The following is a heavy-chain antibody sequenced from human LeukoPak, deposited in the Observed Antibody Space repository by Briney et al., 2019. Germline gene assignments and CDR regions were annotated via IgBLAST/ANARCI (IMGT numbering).Heavy chain of an antibody. CDR2: IKQDGSKK. D-gene: IGHD4-11*01. J-gene: IGHJ4*02. Sequence: GGSLRLSCVASGFPFGSYWMTWVRQAPGKGLEWVANIKQDGSKKSYVDSVKGRFTISRDNAKNSLYLQMNSLRAEDTAIYYCTRVGYINEGIDYWGQGTLVTVSS. V-gene: IGHV3-7*04. CDR3: TRVGYINEGIDY. CDR1: GFPFGSYW.